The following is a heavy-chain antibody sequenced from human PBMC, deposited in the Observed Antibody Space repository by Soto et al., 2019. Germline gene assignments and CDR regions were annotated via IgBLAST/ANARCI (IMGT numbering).Heavy chain of an antibody. J-gene: IGHJ3*01. Sequence: QLLESGGGLVQPGGSLRPSWAASGFTFGNYAMNWVRQAPGKGLAWVSGIRGTVGSTYCIDPVKGRFTVSRDNSKNTVYLQLNSLRAEDTAVYYCAEGPDRSETYDLHDALDVWGQGTRVTVSS. CDR1: GFTFGNYA. CDR2: IRGTVGST. V-gene: IGHV3-23*01. D-gene: IGHD5-12*01. CDR3: AEGPDRSETYDLHDALDV.